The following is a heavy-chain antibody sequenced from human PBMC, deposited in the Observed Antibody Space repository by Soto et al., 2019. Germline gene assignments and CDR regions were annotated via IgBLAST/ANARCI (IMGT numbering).Heavy chain of an antibody. V-gene: IGHV3-9*01. Sequence: GGSLRLSCAASGFTFDDYAMHWVRQAPGKGPEWVSGISWNSGSIGYADSVKGRFTISRDNAKNSLYLQMNSLRAEDTALYYCAKDSGPLVVPAGMDVWGKGTTVTVSS. D-gene: IGHD2-2*01. CDR1: GFTFDDYA. CDR3: AKDSGPLVVPAGMDV. J-gene: IGHJ6*04. CDR2: ISWNSGSI.